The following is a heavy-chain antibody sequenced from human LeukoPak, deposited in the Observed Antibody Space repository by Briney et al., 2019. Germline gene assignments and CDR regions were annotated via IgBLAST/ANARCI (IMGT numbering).Heavy chain of an antibody. Sequence: PSETLSLTCAVSGGSISSGGYSWRWIRQPPGKGLEWIGYIYHSGSTYYNPSLKSRVTISVDRSKNQFSLKLSSVTAADTAVYYCARGSSWYLTYYYYGMDVWGQGTTVTVSS. CDR2: IYHSGST. CDR1: GGSISSGGYS. J-gene: IGHJ6*02. V-gene: IGHV4-30-2*01. CDR3: ARGSSWYLTYYYYGMDV. D-gene: IGHD6-19*01.